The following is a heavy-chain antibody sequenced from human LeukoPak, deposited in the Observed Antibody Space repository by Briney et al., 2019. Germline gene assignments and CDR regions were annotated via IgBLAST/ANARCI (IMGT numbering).Heavy chain of an antibody. CDR1: GFTLSSYV. CDR3: AKKGTGYSYGYIDY. D-gene: IGHD5-18*01. CDR2: ISYDGTNK. V-gene: IGHV3-30-3*02. Sequence: GGSLRLSCAASGFTLSSYVMHWVRQSPGKGLEWVTVISYDGTNKYFAGSVKGRFTVSRDNSKNTLYLQMNSLRAEDTAVYYCAKKGTGYSYGYIDYWGQGTLVTVSS. J-gene: IGHJ4*02.